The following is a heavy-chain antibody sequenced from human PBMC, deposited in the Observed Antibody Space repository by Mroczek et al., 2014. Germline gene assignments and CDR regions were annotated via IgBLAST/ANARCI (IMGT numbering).Heavy chain of an antibody. CDR1: GFTFSDYA. CDR3: ARERTGWYAEC. J-gene: IGHJ4*02. Sequence: QVQLVESGGGVVQPGRSLRLSCAASGFTFSDYAMHWVRQAPGKGLEWVALISYDGSNKHYADSVKGRFTISRDYSQNTLYLQMDSLRVEDTAVYYCARERTGWYAECWGQGTLVTVSS. V-gene: IGHV3-30-3*01. CDR2: ISYDGSNK. D-gene: IGHD6-19*01.